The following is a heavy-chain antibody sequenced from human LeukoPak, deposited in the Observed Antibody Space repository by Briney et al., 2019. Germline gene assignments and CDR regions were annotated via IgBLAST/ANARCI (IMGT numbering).Heavy chain of an antibody. J-gene: IGHJ4*02. CDR1: GGSISSYY. Sequence: SETLSLTCTVSGGSISSYYWSWIRQPPGKGLEWIGEINHSGSTNYNPSLKSRVTISVDTSKNQFSLKLSSVTAADTAVYYCARGYYSTFDYWGQGTLVTVPS. CDR3: ARGYYSTFDY. D-gene: IGHD3-22*01. V-gene: IGHV4-34*01. CDR2: INHSGST.